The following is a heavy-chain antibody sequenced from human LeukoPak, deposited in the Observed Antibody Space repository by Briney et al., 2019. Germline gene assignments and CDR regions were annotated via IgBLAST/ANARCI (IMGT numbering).Heavy chain of an antibody. D-gene: IGHD6-13*01. Sequence: ASVKVSCKASGYTFTSYAMNWVRQAPRQGLEWMGWINTNTGNPTYAQGFTGRFVFSLDTSVSTAYLQISSLKAGDTAIYYCARDTYSSSWYWYGLDVWGQGTTVTVSS. CDR3: ARDTYSSSWYWYGLDV. CDR1: GYTFTSYA. J-gene: IGHJ6*02. V-gene: IGHV7-4-1*02. CDR2: INTNTGNP.